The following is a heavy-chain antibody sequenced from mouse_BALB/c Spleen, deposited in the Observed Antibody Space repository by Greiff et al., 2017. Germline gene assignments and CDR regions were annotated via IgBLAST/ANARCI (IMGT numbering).Heavy chain of an antibody. Sequence: DVQLVESGGGLVKPGGSLKLSCAASGFTFSSYAMSWVRQSPEKRLEWVAEISSGGSYTYYPDTVTGRFTISRDNAKNTLYLEMSSLRSEDTAMYYCARIYYGNSYYFDYWGQGTTLTVSS. J-gene: IGHJ2*01. CDR1: GFTFSSYA. CDR2: ISSGGSYT. D-gene: IGHD2-1*01. CDR3: ARIYYGNSYYFDY. V-gene: IGHV5-9-4*01.